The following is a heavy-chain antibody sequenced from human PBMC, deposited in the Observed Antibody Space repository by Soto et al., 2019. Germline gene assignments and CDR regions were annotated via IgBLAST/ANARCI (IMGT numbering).Heavy chain of an antibody. CDR3: ARTGARSSWGFDY. J-gene: IGHJ4*02. D-gene: IGHD6-13*01. Sequence: QLQLQESGPGLVKPSGTLSLTCAVSSGPISSSNWWSWFRQPPRKGLEWIGEIYHSGSTNYTPSLTSRVTIPVDRSKTQFSLKLSSVTAEATAVDYCARTGARSSWGFDYWGQGTLVTVSS. CDR2: IYHSGST. CDR1: SGPISSSNW. V-gene: IGHV4-4*02.